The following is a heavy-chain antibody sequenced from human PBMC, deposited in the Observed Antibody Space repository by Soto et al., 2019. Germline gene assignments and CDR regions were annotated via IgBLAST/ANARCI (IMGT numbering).Heavy chain of an antibody. CDR2: IIPILGIA. Sequence: ASVKVSCKASGGTFSSYAISWVRQAPGQGLEWMGGIIPILGIANYAQKFQGRVTITADKSTSTAYMELSSLRSEDTAVYYCARGEVYDSSGYYYGFDYWGQGTLVTVSS. D-gene: IGHD3-22*01. V-gene: IGHV1-69*10. J-gene: IGHJ4*02. CDR3: ARGEVYDSSGYYYGFDY. CDR1: GGTFSSYA.